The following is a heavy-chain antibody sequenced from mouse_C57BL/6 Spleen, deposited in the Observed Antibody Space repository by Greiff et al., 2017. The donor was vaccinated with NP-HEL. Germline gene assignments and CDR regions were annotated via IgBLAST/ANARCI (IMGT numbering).Heavy chain of an antibody. CDR3: ARCTVVASYYAMDY. D-gene: IGHD1-1*01. CDR1: GFTFSDYG. J-gene: IGHJ4*01. V-gene: IGHV5-17*01. Sequence: EVMLVESGGGLVKPGGSLKLSCAASGFTFSDYGMHWVRQAPEKGLEWVAYISSGSSTIYYADTVKGRFTISRDNAKNTLFLQMTSLRSEDTAMYYCARCTVVASYYAMDYWGQGTSVTVSS. CDR2: ISSGSSTI.